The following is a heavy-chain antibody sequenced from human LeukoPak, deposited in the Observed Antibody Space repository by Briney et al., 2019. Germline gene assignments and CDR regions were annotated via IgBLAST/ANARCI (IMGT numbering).Heavy chain of an antibody. D-gene: IGHD3-16*01. V-gene: IGHV4-59*07. Sequence: SDTLSLTCSVSGGSISSYYWTWIRQPPGKGLEWIGYRYYSGSTTYNPSLKSRVPISVATSKSQFSLKLIAVAAADTAIYYCARVRGDFETDWGQGTLVTVSS. CDR2: RYYSGST. CDR3: ARVRGDFETD. J-gene: IGHJ1*01. CDR1: GGSISSYY.